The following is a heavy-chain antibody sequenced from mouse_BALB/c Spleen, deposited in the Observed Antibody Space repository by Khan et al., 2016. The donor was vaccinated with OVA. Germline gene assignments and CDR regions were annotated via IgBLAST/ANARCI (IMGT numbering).Heavy chain of an antibody. CDR2: LDPANGNT. CDR3: ASDLAYERPMDY. CDR1: GFNIKDTY. Sequence: VQLQQSGAELVKPGASVKLSCTASGFNIKDTYLHWVKQRPEQGLAWFGRLDPANGNTKYDPKFQGKANITADTSSNTAYLQLSSLTSEDTAVYYCASDLAYERPMDYWGQGTSVTVSS. J-gene: IGHJ4*01. V-gene: IGHV14-3*02. D-gene: IGHD1-1*01.